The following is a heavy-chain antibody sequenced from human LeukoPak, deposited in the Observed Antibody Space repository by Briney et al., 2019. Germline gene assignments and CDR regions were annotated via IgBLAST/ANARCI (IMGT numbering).Heavy chain of an antibody. D-gene: IGHD6-19*01. CDR2: IYASGST. V-gene: IGHV4-61*02. CDR1: GGSIGSGAYY. CDR3: ASEGLAVAGNFLY. J-gene: IGHJ4*02. Sequence: SQTLSLTCTVSGGSIGSGAYYWSWIRQPAGKGPEWIGRIYASGSTNYNPSLKSRVTISVDTSENQFSLNLRSVTAADTAVYYCASEGLAVAGNFLYWGQGALVTVSS.